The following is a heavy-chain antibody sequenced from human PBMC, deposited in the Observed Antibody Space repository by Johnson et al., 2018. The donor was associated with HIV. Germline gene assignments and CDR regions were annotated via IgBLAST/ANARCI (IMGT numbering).Heavy chain of an antibody. CDR3: VTADRGSA. D-gene: IGHD1-26*01. CDR1: GFTFSSYA. V-gene: IGHV3-33*03. Sequence: QVQLVESGGGLVQPGGSLRLSCAASGFTFSSYAMHWVRQAPGKGLEWVAVIWYDGSNKYYADSVKGRFTISRDNAKNSLYPQMNSLRDEDTAVYYCVTADRGSAWGQGTTVTVSS. J-gene: IGHJ3*01. CDR2: IWYDGSNK.